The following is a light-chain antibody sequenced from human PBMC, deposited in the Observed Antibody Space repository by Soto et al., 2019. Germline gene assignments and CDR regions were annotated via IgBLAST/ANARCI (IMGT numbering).Light chain of an antibody. Sequence: VLTQSPATLSLSPGESATLSCRASQNVGNNLAWYQQKSGQAPRLLIYAASDRATGVPARFSGSGSGTEFTLTISSLQSEDFAVYYCQQYNNWPPLFGQGTRLEIK. CDR1: QNVGNN. J-gene: IGKJ5*01. CDR3: QQYNNWPPL. V-gene: IGKV3D-15*01. CDR2: AAS.